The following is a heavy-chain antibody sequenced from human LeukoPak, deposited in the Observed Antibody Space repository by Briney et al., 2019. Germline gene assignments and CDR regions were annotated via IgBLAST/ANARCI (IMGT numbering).Heavy chain of an antibody. V-gene: IGHV3-48*01. J-gene: IGHJ5*02. Sequence: GGSLRLSCAASGFIFSQYSMNWVRQAPGKGLEWVSHIRSSSETFYADSVKGRFTISRDNARNSLYLQMNNLRGEDTAIYYCARDAGNSGYGCDLWGQGTLVTVSS. D-gene: IGHD5-12*01. CDR1: GFIFSQYS. CDR3: ARDAGNSGYGCDL. CDR2: IRSSSET.